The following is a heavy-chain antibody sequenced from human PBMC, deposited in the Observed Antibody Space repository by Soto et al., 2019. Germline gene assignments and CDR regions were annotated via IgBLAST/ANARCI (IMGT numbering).Heavy chain of an antibody. CDR2: IKSKTDGGTT. J-gene: IGHJ3*02. CDR1: GFTFSNAW. Sequence: GGSLRLSCAASGFTFSNAWMSWVRQAPGKGLAWVGRIKSKTDGGTTDYAAPVKGRFTIARDDSKNTLYLQMNSLKTEDTAVYYCTTSKDDILTGYYLDAFDIWGQGTMVTVSS. V-gene: IGHV3-15*01. D-gene: IGHD3-9*01. CDR3: TTSKDDILTGYYLDAFDI.